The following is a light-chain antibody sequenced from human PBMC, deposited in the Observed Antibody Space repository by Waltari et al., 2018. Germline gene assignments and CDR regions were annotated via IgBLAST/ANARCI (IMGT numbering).Light chain of an antibody. CDR1: GPTIWAGYD. J-gene: IGLJ1*01. Sequence: QSVLTQPPSASGAPGQPVTIPCTGRGPTIWAGYDAHWYQVLPRTAPKLLIYDNKNRPSVVPDRFSGSWSGHSAALTMSGVHPEDEADYYCQCYDSSLSDYVFGGGTNITVL. V-gene: IGLV1-40*01. CDR3: QCYDSSLSDYV. CDR2: DNK.